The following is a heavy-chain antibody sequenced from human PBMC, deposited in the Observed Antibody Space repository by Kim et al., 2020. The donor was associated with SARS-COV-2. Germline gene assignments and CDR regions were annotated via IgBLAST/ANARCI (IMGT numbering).Heavy chain of an antibody. V-gene: IGHV3-30*18. CDR1: GFTFSSYG. J-gene: IGHJ6*02. CDR3: AKGGMATNPSYYYYYGMDV. D-gene: IGHD5-12*01. CDR2: ISYDGSNK. Sequence: GGSLRLSCAASGFTFSSYGMHWVRQAPGKGLEWVAVISYDGSNKYYADSVKGRFTISRDNSKNTLYLQMNSLRAEDTAVYYCAKGGMATNPSYYYYYGMDVWGQGTTVTVSS.